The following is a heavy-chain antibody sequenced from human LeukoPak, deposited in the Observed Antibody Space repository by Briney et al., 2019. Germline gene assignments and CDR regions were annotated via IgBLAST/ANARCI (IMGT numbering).Heavy chain of an antibody. V-gene: IGHV3-23*01. CDR2: ISGSGGST. CDR3: VKDRGGSSWWGAFDI. J-gene: IGHJ3*02. CDR1: GFTFSSYA. D-gene: IGHD6-13*01. Sequence: GGSLRLSCAASGFTFSSYAMSWVRQAPGKGLEWVSAISGSGGSTYYADSVKGRFTISRDNSKNTLYLQMNSLRAEDTAVYYCVKDRGGSSWWGAFDIWGQGTMVTVSS.